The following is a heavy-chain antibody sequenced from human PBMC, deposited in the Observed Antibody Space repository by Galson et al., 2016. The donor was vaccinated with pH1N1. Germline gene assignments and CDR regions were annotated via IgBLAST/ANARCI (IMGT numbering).Heavy chain of an antibody. Sequence: SVKVSCKASGGSFAKYAVSWVRQAPGQGLEWMGRIIPKYGTANYAQKFQGRVTITADEYTTTVYMELNSLISEDTAIYYCARPGRTETTKEGFAWGYGMDVWGQGTTVTVSS. CDR1: GGSFAKYA. V-gene: IGHV1-69*13. CDR2: IIPKYGTA. D-gene: IGHD1-1*01. CDR3: ARPGRTETTKEGFAWGYGMDV. J-gene: IGHJ6*02.